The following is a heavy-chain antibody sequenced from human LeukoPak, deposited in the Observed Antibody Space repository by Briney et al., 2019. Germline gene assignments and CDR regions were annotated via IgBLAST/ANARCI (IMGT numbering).Heavy chain of an antibody. V-gene: IGHV3-23*01. D-gene: IGHD6-25*01. J-gene: IGHJ4*02. CDR1: GFTFRSYA. CDR2: ISGGGVNT. Sequence: GGSLRFSCAASGFTFRSYAMTWVRQAPGKGLQWVSSISGGGVNTYYADSVKGRFTISRDNSRNTLYLQMNSLRAEDTAIYHCAKAWTAGHDRAYLDYWGQGTLVTVSS. CDR3: AKAWTAGHDRAYLDY.